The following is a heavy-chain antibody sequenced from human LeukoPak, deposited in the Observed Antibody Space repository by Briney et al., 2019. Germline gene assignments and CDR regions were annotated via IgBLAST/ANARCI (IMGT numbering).Heavy chain of an antibody. V-gene: IGHV3-64*04. CDR3: AKDWPSEWQQLPDYDAFDI. Sequence: GGSLRLSCSGSGFTFSSYVMHWVRQAPGKGLDYVSAISSNGGTTYYADSVKGRFTISRDNSKNTLYLQMNSLRADDTAVYYCAKDWPSEWQQLPDYDAFDIWGQGTMVTVSS. D-gene: IGHD6-13*01. J-gene: IGHJ3*02. CDR2: ISSNGGTT. CDR1: GFTFSSYV.